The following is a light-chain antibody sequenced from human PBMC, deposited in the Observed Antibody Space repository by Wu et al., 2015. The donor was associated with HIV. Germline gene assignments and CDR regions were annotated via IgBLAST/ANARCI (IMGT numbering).Light chain of an antibody. CDR1: QSVRSQ. CDR2: GAS. Sequence: EIVLTQSPATLSLSPGERATLSCRASQSVRSQLAWYQQKPGQAPRLLIYGASTRATGVPARFSGGGFGTEFTLSISSMQSEDFALYYCQQYYDWPPITFGQGTRLEIK. J-gene: IGKJ5*01. V-gene: IGKV3-15*01. CDR3: QQYYDWPPIT.